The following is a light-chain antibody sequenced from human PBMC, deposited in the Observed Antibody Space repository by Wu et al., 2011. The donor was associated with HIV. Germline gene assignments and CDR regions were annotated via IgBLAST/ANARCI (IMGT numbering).Light chain of an antibody. Sequence: DILLTQSPATLSLSPGETATLSCRASQSVSSSLAWYQQKPGQAPRLLIYDASTRATGIPARFSGSGSGTEFTLTISSLEPEDFAVYYCQQRRNWPRSFGRGPNWRS. J-gene: IGKJ2*03. CDR1: QSVSSS. CDR2: DAS. CDR3: QQRRNWPRS. V-gene: IGKV3-11*01.